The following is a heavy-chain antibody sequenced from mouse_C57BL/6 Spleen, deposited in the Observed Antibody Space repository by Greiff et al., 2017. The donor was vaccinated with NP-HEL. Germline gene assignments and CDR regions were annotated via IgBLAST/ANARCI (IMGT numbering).Heavy chain of an antibody. CDR1: GFTFSSYG. D-gene: IGHD2-3*01. CDR3: ARGDDGYYVDY. CDR2: ISSGGSYT. V-gene: IGHV5-6*01. Sequence: EVQGVDSGGDLVKPGGSLKLSCAASGFTFSSYGMSWVRQTPDKRLEWVATISSGGSYTYYPDSVKGRFTISRDNAKNTLYLQMSSLKSEDTAMYYCARGDDGYYVDYWGQGTTLTVSS. J-gene: IGHJ2*01.